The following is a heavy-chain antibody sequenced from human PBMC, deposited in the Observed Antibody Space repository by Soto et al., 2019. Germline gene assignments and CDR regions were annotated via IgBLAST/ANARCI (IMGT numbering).Heavy chain of an antibody. CDR1: GYTFTGYY. D-gene: IGHD7-27*01. CDR3: AREVGNGTKSDGGGAVDI. V-gene: IGHV1-2*04. CDR2: INPNICGT. J-gene: IGHJ3*02. Sequence: SVKVSCNASGYTFTGYYMHWVRQAPGQGLEWMGWINPNICGTNYAQKFQGWFTMTRDTSISTAYMELSRLRSDDTAVYYCAREVGNGTKSDGGGAVDIWGQGTMVTVS.